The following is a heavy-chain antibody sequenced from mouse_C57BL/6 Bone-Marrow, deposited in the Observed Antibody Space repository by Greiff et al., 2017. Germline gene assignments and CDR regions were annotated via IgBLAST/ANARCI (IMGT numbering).Heavy chain of an antibody. CDR3: ARFTLSSYAMDY. Sequence: VKLQQSGPELVKPGASVKISCKASGYAFSSSWMNWVKQRPGKGLEWIGRIYPGDGDTNYNGKFKGKATLTADKSSSTAYMQLSSLTSEDSAVYFCARFTLSSYAMDYWGQGTSVTVSS. D-gene: IGHD1-1*02. J-gene: IGHJ4*01. CDR2: IYPGDGDT. V-gene: IGHV1-82*01. CDR1: GYAFSSSW.